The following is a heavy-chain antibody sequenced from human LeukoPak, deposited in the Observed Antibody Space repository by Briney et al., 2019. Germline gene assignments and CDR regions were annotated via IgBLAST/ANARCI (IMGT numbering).Heavy chain of an antibody. Sequence: GGSLRLSCAASGFTVSSNYMSWVRQAPGKGLEWVSVIYSGGSTSYADSVKGRFTISRDNSKNTLYIQMNSLRAEDTAVYYCARGGGGAWDYFFDYWGQGTLVTVSS. D-gene: IGHD3-16*01. V-gene: IGHV3-53*01. CDR1: GFTVSSNY. CDR2: IYSGGST. CDR3: ARGGGGAWDYFFDY. J-gene: IGHJ4*02.